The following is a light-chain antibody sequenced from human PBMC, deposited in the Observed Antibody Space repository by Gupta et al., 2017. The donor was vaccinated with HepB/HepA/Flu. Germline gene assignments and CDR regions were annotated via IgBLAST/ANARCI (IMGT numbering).Light chain of an antibody. J-gene: IGKJ1*01. CDR1: QSLPHSNGYNY. V-gene: IGKV2-28*01. CDR2: LGS. CDR3: MQALQTPPT. Sequence: IVMTQSPLSLPVTPGEPASISCRSSQSLPHSNGYNYLDWYLQKPGQSPQLLIYLGSNRASGVPDRFSGSGSGTDFTLKISRVEAEDVGVYYCMQALQTPPTFGQGTKVEIK.